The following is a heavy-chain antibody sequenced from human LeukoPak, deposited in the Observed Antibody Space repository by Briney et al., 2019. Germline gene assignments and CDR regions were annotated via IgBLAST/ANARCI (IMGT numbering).Heavy chain of an antibody. CDR1: GGTFSSYA. CDR3: ARKEIYCSSTSCYTSRYYYYGMDV. D-gene: IGHD2-2*02. Sequence: SVKVSCKASGGTFSSYAISWVRQAPGQGLEWMGRIIPILGIANYAQKFQGRVTITADKSTSTAYMELSSLRSEDTAVYYCARKEIYCSSTSCYTSRYYYYGMDVWGQGTTVTVSS. J-gene: IGHJ6*02. V-gene: IGHV1-69*04. CDR2: IIPILGIA.